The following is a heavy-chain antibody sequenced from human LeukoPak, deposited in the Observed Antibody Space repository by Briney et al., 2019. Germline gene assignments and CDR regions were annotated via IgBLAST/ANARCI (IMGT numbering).Heavy chain of an antibody. CDR1: GGSVSSGSYF. J-gene: IGHJ5*02. Sequence: PSETLSLTCTVSGGSVSSGSYFWSWIRQPPGKGLEWIGYIYYSGNTNYNPSLKSRVTISVDTSKNQFSLKLSSVTAADTAVYHCARVRDGDYGYIGFDPWGQGTLVTVSS. D-gene: IGHD4-17*01. CDR2: IYYSGNT. CDR3: ARVRDGDYGYIGFDP. V-gene: IGHV4-61*01.